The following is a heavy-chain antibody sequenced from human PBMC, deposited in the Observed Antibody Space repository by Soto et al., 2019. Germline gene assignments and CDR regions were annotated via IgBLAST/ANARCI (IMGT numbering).Heavy chain of an antibody. Sequence: PSETLSLTCTVSGGSISSYYWSWIRQPPGKGLEWIGYIYYSGSTNYNPSLKSRVTISVDTSKNQFSLKLSSVTAADTAVYYCARDGMVSGWYTYYGMDVWGQGTTVTVS. CDR1: GGSISSYY. CDR3: ARDGMVSGWYTYYGMDV. D-gene: IGHD6-19*01. V-gene: IGHV4-59*01. CDR2: IYYSGST. J-gene: IGHJ6*02.